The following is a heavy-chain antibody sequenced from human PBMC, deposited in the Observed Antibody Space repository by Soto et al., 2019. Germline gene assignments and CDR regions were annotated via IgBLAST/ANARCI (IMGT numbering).Heavy chain of an antibody. CDR3: AREKVGTTFFDN. J-gene: IGHJ4*02. Sequence: SETLSLTCSVSGFAISRGYYWSWVRQPPGKGLEWIGSIYPSVSSYHNPSLATRLRLSIDTSKNQFTLNLTSVTAADTALYFCAREKVGTTFFDNWGQGSQVTVFS. V-gene: IGHV4-38-2*02. D-gene: IGHD1-1*01. CDR2: IYPSVSS. CDR1: GFAISRGYY.